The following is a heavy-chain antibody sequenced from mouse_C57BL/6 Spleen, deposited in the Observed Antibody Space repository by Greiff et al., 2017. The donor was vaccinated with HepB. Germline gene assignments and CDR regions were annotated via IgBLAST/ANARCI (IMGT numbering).Heavy chain of an antibody. CDR1: GYTFTSYW. Sequence: QVQLQQPGAELVMPGASVKLSCKASGYTFTSYWMHWVKQRPGQGLEWIGEIDPSDSYTNYNQKFKGKSTLTVDKSSSTAYMQLSSLTSEDSAVYYCARGDYGSSYYFYYWGQGTTLTVSS. J-gene: IGHJ2*01. CDR2: IDPSDSYT. CDR3: ARGDYGSSYYFYY. V-gene: IGHV1-69*01. D-gene: IGHD1-1*01.